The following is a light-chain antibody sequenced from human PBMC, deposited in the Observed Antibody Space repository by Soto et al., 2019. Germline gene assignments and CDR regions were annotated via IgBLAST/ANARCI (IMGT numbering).Light chain of an antibody. V-gene: IGKV1-5*03. CDR1: QTVINW. J-gene: IGKJ1*01. CDR2: KAS. CDR3: QQYYTYPWT. Sequence: DIQMTQSPSTLSASVGDRVTITCRASQTVINWLAWYQQKPGKAPNLLIYKASTLESGVPSRFSGSGSGTEFTLTISSLQPDDFVTYYCQQYYTYPWTFGQGTKVDIK.